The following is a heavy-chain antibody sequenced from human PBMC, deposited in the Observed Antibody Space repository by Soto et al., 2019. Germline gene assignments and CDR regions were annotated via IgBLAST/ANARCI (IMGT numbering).Heavy chain of an antibody. V-gene: IGHV4-59*01. J-gene: IGHJ6*02. Sequence: PSETLSLTCTVSGGSISTYYWSWIRQPPGKGLEWSGYIYYSGSADYNPSLKSRVTISVDTSKNQFSLKLSSVTAADTAVYYCARDLGLRRYCSSTSCYDYYYGMDVWGQGTTVTVSS. D-gene: IGHD2-2*01. CDR2: IYYSGSA. CDR3: ARDLGLRRYCSSTSCYDYYYGMDV. CDR1: GGSISTYY.